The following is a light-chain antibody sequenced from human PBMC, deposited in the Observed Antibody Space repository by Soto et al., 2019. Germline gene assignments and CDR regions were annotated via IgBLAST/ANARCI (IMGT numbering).Light chain of an antibody. CDR1: SSDVGGYNS. V-gene: IGLV2-14*01. Sequence: QSALTQPASVSGSPGQSITISCAGTSSDVGGYNSVSWYQQHPGKAPKLMIYDVNNRPSGMSNRFSGSKSDNTASLTISGLQSEDEADYYCSSYTDSSTFVVFGGGTQLTVL. CDR2: DVN. J-gene: IGLJ2*01. CDR3: SSYTDSSTFVV.